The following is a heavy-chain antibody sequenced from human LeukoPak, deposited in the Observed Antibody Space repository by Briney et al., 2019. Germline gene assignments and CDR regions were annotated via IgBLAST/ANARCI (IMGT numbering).Heavy chain of an antibody. J-gene: IGHJ4*02. CDR2: INPNSGGT. V-gene: IGHV1-2*02. Sequence: ASVKVSCKASGYTFTGYYMHWVRQAPGQGLEWMGWINPNSGGTNYARKFQGRVTMTRDTSISTAYMELSRLRSDDTAVYYCARWPNTIFGVVMDLWGQGTLVTVSS. CDR3: ARWPNTIFGVVMDL. CDR1: GYTFTGYY. D-gene: IGHD3-3*01.